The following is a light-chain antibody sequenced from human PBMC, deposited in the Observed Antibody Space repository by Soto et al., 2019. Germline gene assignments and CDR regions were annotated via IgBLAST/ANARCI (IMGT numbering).Light chain of an antibody. CDR3: QQRSDWPPLT. V-gene: IGKV3-11*01. CDR2: DAS. J-gene: IGKJ5*01. Sequence: EVVLTQSQDTLSLSPGHRANLSCRASQSVSTYLAWYQQKPGHAPRLLIYDASNRATGIPARFSVSGSGTDFTLTISSLEPEDFAVYYCQQRSDWPPLTFGQGTRLEI. CDR1: QSVSTY.